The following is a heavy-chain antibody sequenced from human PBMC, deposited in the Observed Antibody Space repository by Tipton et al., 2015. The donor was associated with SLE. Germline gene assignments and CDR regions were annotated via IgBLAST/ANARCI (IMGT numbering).Heavy chain of an antibody. V-gene: IGHV4-39*07. J-gene: IGHJ3*01. CDR2: LYFSGTT. D-gene: IGHD1-26*01. CDR3: ASLVGVSTSGAFDL. Sequence: TLSLTCIVSGGSVSSGAFYWGGIRQPPGKGLGWIGRLYFSGTTYYNTSLKSRVTISIDTSKNQFSLKLTSVAAADTAMYYCASLVGVSTSGAFDLWGQGTMVTVSS. CDR1: GGSVSSGAFY.